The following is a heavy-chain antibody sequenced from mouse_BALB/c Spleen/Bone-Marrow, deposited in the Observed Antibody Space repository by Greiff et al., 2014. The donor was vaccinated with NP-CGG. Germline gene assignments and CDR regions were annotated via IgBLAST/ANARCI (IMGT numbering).Heavy chain of an antibody. J-gene: IGHJ2*01. V-gene: IGHV1-7*01. CDR3: ARGNYDAYFDY. D-gene: IGHD2-4*01. CDR2: INPSIGYI. Sequence: QVQLQQSGAELAKPGASVKMSCKASGYTFTSYWMHWVKQRPGQGLEWIGYINPSIGYIDYNQNLKDKATLTADKSSSTAYMQLSSLTSEDSAVYYCARGNYDAYFDYWGQGTTLTVSS. CDR1: GYTFTSYW.